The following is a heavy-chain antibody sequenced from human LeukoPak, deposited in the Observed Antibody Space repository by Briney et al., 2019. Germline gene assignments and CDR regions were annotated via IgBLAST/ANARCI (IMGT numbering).Heavy chain of an antibody. CDR2: ISSSSSYI. Sequence: GGSLRLSCAASGFTFSSYAMSWVRQAPGKGLEWVSSISSSSSYIYYADSVKGRFTISRDNAKNSLYLQMNSLRAEDTAVYYCARDWGLETVLAYWGQGTLVTVSS. V-gene: IGHV3-21*01. CDR3: ARDWGLETVLAY. J-gene: IGHJ4*02. CDR1: GFTFSSYA. D-gene: IGHD3-16*01.